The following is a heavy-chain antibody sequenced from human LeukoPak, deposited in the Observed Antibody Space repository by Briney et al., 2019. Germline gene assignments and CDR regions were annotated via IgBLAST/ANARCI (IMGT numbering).Heavy chain of an antibody. V-gene: IGHV6-1*01. Sequence: SQTLSLTCAISGDSVSSNSAAWNWIRQSPSRGLEWLGRTYYRSKWYNDYAVSVKSRITINPDTPKNQFSLQLNSVTPEDTAVYYCARGRAALYYYDSSGYPTAFDIWGQGTMVTVSS. CDR1: GDSVSSNSAA. CDR3: ARGRAALYYYDSSGYPTAFDI. CDR2: TYYRSKWYN. J-gene: IGHJ3*02. D-gene: IGHD3-22*01.